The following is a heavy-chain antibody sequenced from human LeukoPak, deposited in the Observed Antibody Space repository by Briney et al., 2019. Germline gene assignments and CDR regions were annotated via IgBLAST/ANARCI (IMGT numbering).Heavy chain of an antibody. D-gene: IGHD5-18*01. J-gene: IGHJ5*02. CDR1: GFIFSSYG. Sequence: GGSLTLSCAASGFIFSSYGMLWVRQAPGKGLEWVAVIWFDGSNKYYADSVKGRFTISRDNSKNTLYLQVDSLRAEDTAVYYCARVGRQLSFDQWGQGTLVTVSS. CDR3: ARVGRQLSFDQ. CDR2: IWFDGSNK. V-gene: IGHV3-33*01.